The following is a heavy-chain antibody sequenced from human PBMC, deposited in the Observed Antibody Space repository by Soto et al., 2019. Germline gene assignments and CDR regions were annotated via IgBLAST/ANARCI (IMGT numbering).Heavy chain of an antibody. V-gene: IGHV4-31*03. CDR1: GGSISSVGYY. Sequence: SETLSLTCTVSGGSISSVGYYCSWIRQQPGKSLEGIGYIYYSGSTYYNPSLKSRVTISVDTSKNQFSLELSSVTAADTAVYYCARGRIKGCISTSCYRVGYYYYGMDVWGQGTTVTVSS. D-gene: IGHD2-2*01. CDR2: IYYSGST. J-gene: IGHJ6*02. CDR3: ARGRIKGCISTSCYRVGYYYYGMDV.